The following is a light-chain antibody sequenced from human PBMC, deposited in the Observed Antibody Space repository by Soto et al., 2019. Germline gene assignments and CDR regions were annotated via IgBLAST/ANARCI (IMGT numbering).Light chain of an antibody. Sequence: EIDLTQSPATLSLSPGESATLSCRASQTVGRYLAWYQQKPGQAPRLLIYHASDRATGIPARFSGSGSETDFALTISSLEPEDFAIYYCQQRRDWPLITFGQGTRLEI. CDR3: QQRRDWPLIT. CDR2: HAS. J-gene: IGKJ5*01. CDR1: QTVGRY. V-gene: IGKV3-11*01.